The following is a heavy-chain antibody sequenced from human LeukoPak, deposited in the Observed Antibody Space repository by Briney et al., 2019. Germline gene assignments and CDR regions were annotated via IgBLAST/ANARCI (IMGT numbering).Heavy chain of an antibody. Sequence: GGSLRLSCAASGFTVSNNYMSWVRQAPGRLEWLSVSYSGETQYADSVKGRFTISRDDSKNTVYLQMNGLRDGDTATYYCVRDQFSWGQGTTVTVSS. D-gene: IGHD3-3*01. CDR2: SYSGET. V-gene: IGHV3-66*01. CDR3: VRDQFS. CDR1: GFTVSNNY. J-gene: IGHJ6*02.